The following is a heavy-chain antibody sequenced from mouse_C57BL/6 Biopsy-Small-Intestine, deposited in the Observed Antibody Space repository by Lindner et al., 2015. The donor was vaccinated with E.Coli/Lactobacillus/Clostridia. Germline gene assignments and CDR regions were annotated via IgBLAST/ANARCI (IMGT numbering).Heavy chain of an antibody. V-gene: IGHV1-85*01. CDR3: VNRDAWFAK. CDR1: GYTFTSYD. Sequence: VQLQESGPELVKPGASVKLSCKASGYTFTSYDINWVKQRPGQGLEWIGWIYPRDGRSQCNEKFKGKATLTVDVSSNTAYMELLNLTSEDSAVYFCVNRDAWFAKWGQGTLVTVSA. D-gene: IGHD3-3*01. CDR2: IYPRDGRS. J-gene: IGHJ3*01.